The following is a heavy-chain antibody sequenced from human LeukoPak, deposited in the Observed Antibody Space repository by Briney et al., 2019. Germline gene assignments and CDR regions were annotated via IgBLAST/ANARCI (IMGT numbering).Heavy chain of an antibody. CDR1: GGSINNYY. V-gene: IGHV4-59*08. CDR3: ARHKSRHTGPGPYY. CDR2: IYYTGST. D-gene: IGHD3-10*01. Sequence: SETLSLTCTVSGGSINNYYWSWVRQTPGKGLECIGYIYYTGSTNYNPSLRSRVTMSVDTSTNQFSLKLSSVTAADTAVYYCARHKSRHTGPGPYYWGQGTLVTVSS. J-gene: IGHJ4*02.